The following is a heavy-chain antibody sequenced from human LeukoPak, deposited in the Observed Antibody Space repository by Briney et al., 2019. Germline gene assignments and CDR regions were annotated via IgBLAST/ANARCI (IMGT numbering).Heavy chain of an antibody. J-gene: IGHJ4*02. D-gene: IGHD3-3*01. CDR3: ASSYDFWSGYPYN. V-gene: IGHV4-30-2*01. Sequence: SETLSLTCAVSGGSISSGGYSWSWIRQPPGKGLEWIGYIYHSGSTYYNPSLKSRVTISVDTSKNQFSLKLSSVTAADTAVYYCASSYDFWSGYPYNWGQGTLVTVSS. CDR1: GGSISSGGYS. CDR2: IYHSGST.